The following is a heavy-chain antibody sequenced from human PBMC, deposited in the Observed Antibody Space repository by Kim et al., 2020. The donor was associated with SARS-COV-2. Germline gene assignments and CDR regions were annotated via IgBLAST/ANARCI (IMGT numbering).Heavy chain of an antibody. J-gene: IGHJ4*02. V-gene: IGHV1-2*06. D-gene: IGHD2-21*01. CDR3: AEPYGGRDFFYLY. Sequence: ASVKVSCKASGFTLTGQHIHWVRQAPGQGLEWMGRINPKSGATNYAQKFQGRVTMTSDTSISTVYMELNSLRSEDTAVYYCAEPYGGRDFFYLYWGQGTLVSLSP. CDR1: GFTLTGQH. CDR2: INPKSGAT.